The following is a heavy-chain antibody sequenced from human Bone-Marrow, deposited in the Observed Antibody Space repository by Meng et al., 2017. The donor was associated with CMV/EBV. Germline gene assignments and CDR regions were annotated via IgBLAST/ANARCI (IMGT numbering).Heavy chain of an antibody. CDR3: ARESPQQPFDY. CDR1: GFTFSSYE. J-gene: IGHJ4*02. D-gene: IGHD6-13*01. CDR2: ISSSGSTI. V-gene: IGHV3-48*03. Sequence: TCAASGFTFSSYEMNWVRQAPGKGLEWVSYISSSGSTIYYADSVKGRFTISRDNAKNSLYLQMNSLRAEDTAVYYCARESPQQPFDYWGQGKLVTVSS.